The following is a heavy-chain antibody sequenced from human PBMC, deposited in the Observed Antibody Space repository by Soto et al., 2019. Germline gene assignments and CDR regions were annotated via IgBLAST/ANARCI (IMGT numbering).Heavy chain of an antibody. CDR3: ASHDSGSYSGDAFDI. V-gene: IGHV4-39*01. CDR2: IYYSGST. CDR1: GGSISSSSYY. D-gene: IGHD1-26*01. J-gene: IGHJ3*02. Sequence: SETLSLTCTVSGGSISSSSYYWGWIRQPPGKGLEWIGSIYYSGSTYYNPSLKSRVTIFVDTSKNQFSLKLSSVTAADTVVYYCASHDSGSYSGDAFDIWGQGTMVTVSS.